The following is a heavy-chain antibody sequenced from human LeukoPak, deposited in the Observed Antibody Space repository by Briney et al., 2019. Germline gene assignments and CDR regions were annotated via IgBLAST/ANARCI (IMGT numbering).Heavy chain of an antibody. D-gene: IGHD1-1*01. V-gene: IGHV4-39*01. Sequence: SETLSLTCFVSGGSISSSNYYWGWIRQPPGRGLEWIGSIYYGGSTYYNPSLKSRVTISVDTSKNQFSLKLSSVTAADTAVSYCARRTGGASFDYWGQGTLVTVSS. CDR2: IYYGGST. CDR1: GGSISSSNYY. CDR3: ARRTGGASFDY. J-gene: IGHJ4*02.